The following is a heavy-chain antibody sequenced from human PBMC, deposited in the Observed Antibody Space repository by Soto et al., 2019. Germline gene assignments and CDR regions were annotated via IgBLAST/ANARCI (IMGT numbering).Heavy chain of an antibody. Sequence: PSETLSLTCTVSGGSISSSSYYWGWIRQPPGKGLEWIGSIYYSGSTYYNPSLKSRVTISVDTSKNQFSLKLSSVTAADTAVYYCARTPAVDTAMVHLDYWGQGTLVTVSS. J-gene: IGHJ4*02. D-gene: IGHD5-18*01. CDR1: GGSISSSSYY. CDR3: ARTPAVDTAMVHLDY. CDR2: IYYSGST. V-gene: IGHV4-39*01.